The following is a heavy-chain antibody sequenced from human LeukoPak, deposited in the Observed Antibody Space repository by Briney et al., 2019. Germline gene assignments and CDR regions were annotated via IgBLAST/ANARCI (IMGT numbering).Heavy chain of an antibody. CDR3: ARSRLRFLEWVSFDY. CDR2: ISSSSSYI. D-gene: IGHD3-3*01. J-gene: IGHJ4*02. Sequence: GGSLRLSCAASGFTFSSYSMNWVRQAPEKGLEWVSSISSSSSYIYYADSVKGRFTISRDNAKNSLYLQMNSLRAEDTAVYYCARSRLRFLEWVSFDYWGQGTLVTVSS. CDR1: GFTFSSYS. V-gene: IGHV3-21*01.